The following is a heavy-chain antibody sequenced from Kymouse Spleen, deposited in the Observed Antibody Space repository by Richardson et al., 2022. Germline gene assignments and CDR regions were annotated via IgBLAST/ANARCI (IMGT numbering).Heavy chain of an antibody. CDR1: GFTFSSYW. D-gene: IGHD1-7*01. CDR3: ARETGTTLYAFDI. V-gene: IGHV3-7*01. Sequence: EVQLVESGGGLVQPGGSLRLSCAASGFTFSSYWMSWVRQAPGKGLEWVANIKQDGSEKYYVDSVKGRFTISRDNAKNSLYLQMNSLRAEDTAVYYCARETGTTLYAFDIWGQGTMVTVSS. J-gene: IGHJ3*02. CDR2: IKQDGSEK.